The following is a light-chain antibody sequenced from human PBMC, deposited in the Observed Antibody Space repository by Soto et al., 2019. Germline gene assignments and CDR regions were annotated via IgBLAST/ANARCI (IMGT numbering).Light chain of an antibody. CDR3: QQLNSYPRT. J-gene: IGKJ1*01. CDR1: QGMSSY. CDR2: AAS. V-gene: IGKV1-9*01. Sequence: DLPLTQSPSFLSASVGDRVTITCRASQGMSSYLAWYQQKPGKAPKLLIYAASTLQSGVPSMFSGNGSGTQFSHTISSLPPEDFATYYCQQLNSYPRTFGQWTKVEIK.